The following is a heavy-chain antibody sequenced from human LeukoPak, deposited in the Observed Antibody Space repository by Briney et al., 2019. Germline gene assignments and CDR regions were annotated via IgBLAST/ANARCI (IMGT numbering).Heavy chain of an antibody. CDR3: ARVGWFGDLSFWFFDV. J-gene: IGHJ2*01. Sequence: VASVKVSCKASGYTLTSYDISWVRQATGQGLEWMGWMNPNSGNTGYAQKFQGRVTMTRNTSISTAYMELSSLTSEDTAVYYCARVGWFGDLSFWFFDVWGRGTLVTVSS. CDR1: GYTLTSYD. D-gene: IGHD3-10*01. CDR2: MNPNSGNT. V-gene: IGHV1-8*01.